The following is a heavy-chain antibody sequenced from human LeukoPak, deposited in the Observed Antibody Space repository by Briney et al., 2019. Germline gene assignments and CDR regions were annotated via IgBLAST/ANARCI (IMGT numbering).Heavy chain of an antibody. D-gene: IGHD3-9*01. CDR2: ISGDGVST. CDR1: GFMFDDSA. CDR3: AKEGSSHTSNYFDN. Sequence: GGSLRSSCAASGFMFDDSAMHWVRQAPGKGPEWVSLISGDGVSTFYADSVKGRFTISGDNSKNSLSLQMDSLTTEDTALYYCAKEGSSHTSNYFDNRGPVILVTVSS. J-gene: IGHJ4*02. V-gene: IGHV3-43*02.